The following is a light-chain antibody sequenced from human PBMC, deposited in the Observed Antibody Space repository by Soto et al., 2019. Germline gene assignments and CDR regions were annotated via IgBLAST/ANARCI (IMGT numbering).Light chain of an antibody. Sequence: DIQMTQSPSSLSASAGDRVTITCRASQSISSYLDWYQQKPGRAPKLLIYDASTLESGVPSRFSGSGSGTEFTLTISSLQTDDFATYYCQQYNSYSSWTFGQGTKVDIK. J-gene: IGKJ1*01. CDR2: DAS. CDR3: QQYNSYSSWT. CDR1: QSISSY. V-gene: IGKV1-5*01.